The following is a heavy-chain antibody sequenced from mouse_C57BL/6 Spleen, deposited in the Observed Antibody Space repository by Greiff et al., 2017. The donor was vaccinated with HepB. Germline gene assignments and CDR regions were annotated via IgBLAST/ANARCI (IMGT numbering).Heavy chain of an antibody. Sequence: VQLQESGAELVRPGASVTLSCKASGYTFTDYEMHWVKQTPVHGLEWIGAIDPETGGTAYNQKFKGKAILTADKSSSTAYMELRSLTSEDSAVYYCTRENYYGSSLFAYWGQGTLVTVSA. J-gene: IGHJ3*01. CDR1: GYTFTDYE. D-gene: IGHD1-1*01. V-gene: IGHV1-15*01. CDR2: IDPETGGT. CDR3: TRENYYGSSLFAY.